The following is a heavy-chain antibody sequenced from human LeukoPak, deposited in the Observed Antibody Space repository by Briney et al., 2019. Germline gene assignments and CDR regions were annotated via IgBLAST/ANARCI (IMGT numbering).Heavy chain of an antibody. CDR3: ARTWSSGWYGGFGY. CDR2: IIPIFGTA. V-gene: IGHV1-69*13. D-gene: IGHD6-19*01. Sequence: ASVKVSCKASGGTFSSYAISWVRQAPGQGLEWMGGIIPIFGTANYAQKFQGRVTITADESTSTAYMELSSLRSEDTAVYYCARTWSSGWYGGFGYWGQGTLVTVSS. J-gene: IGHJ4*02. CDR1: GGTFSSYA.